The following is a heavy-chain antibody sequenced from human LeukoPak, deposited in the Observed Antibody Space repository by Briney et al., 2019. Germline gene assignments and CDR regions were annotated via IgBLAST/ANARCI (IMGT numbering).Heavy chain of an antibody. D-gene: IGHD5-18*01. CDR1: GGSTSSSSYY. CDR3: ARRSGTSMGFFDY. J-gene: IGHJ4*02. CDR2: IYYSGSKF. Sequence: SETLSLTCTVSGGSTSSSSYYWGWIRQPPGKGLEWIGIIYYSGSKFYYNPSLESRVAISVDASKNQFSLRLSSVTAADTAVYYCARRSGTSMGFFDYWGQGTPVTVSS. V-gene: IGHV4-39*01.